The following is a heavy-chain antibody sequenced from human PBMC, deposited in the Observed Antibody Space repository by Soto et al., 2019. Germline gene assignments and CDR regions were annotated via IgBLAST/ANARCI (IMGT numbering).Heavy chain of an antibody. J-gene: IGHJ6*02. CDR2: IYYSGST. CDR1: GGSVSSGSYY. Sequence: SETLSLTCTVSGGSVSSGSYYWSWIRQPPGKGLEWIGYIYYSGSTNYNPSLKSRVTISVDTSKNQFSLKLSSVTAADTAVYYCARDEIMITFGGVIDYYYYGMDVWGQGTTVTVSS. V-gene: IGHV4-61*01. CDR3: ARDEIMITFGGVIDYYYYGMDV. D-gene: IGHD3-16*02.